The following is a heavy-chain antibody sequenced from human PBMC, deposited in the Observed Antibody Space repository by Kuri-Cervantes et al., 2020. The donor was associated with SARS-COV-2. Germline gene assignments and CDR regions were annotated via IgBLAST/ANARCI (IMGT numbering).Heavy chain of an antibody. CDR3: ARIGPTFGDLLGPFDY. CDR1: GFTFSSYA. CDR2: INQDGSQK. V-gene: IGHV3-7*01. Sequence: GESLKISCAASGFTFSSYAMSWVRQAPGKGLEWVANINQDGSQKYYVDSVRGRFTISRDNAKSSLYLQMNSLRAEDTALYYCARIGPTFGDLLGPFDYWGQATLVTVSS. J-gene: IGHJ4*02. D-gene: IGHD3-10*01.